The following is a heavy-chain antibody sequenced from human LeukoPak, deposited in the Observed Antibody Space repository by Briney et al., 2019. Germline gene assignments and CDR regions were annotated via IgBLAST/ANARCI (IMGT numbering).Heavy chain of an antibody. D-gene: IGHD3-22*01. V-gene: IGHV3-21*01. CDR1: GFTVSSNY. CDR3: ASPLYYESSDNHPGY. J-gene: IGHJ4*02. CDR2: ISSRSSYI. Sequence: GGSLRLSCAASGFTVSSNYMSWVRQAPGKGLEWVSSISSRSSYIYYADSVKGRFTISRDNAKNSLYLQMNSLRAEDTAVYYCASPLYYESSDNHPGYWGQGTLVTVSS.